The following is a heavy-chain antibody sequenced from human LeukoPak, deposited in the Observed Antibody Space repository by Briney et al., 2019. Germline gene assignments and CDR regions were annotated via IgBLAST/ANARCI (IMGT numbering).Heavy chain of an antibody. CDR2: IRYDGRDK. J-gene: IGHJ4*02. Sequence: GGSLRLSCATSGFTFNGYGMHWVRQAPGKGLEWLTFIRYDGRDKYYADSVKGRFTISRDNSKNTVYLQMNSLRVEDTAVYYCAKDCGLGGDRDYWGQGTLVTVSS. CDR1: GFTFNGYG. D-gene: IGHD2-21*01. CDR3: AKDCGLGGDRDY. V-gene: IGHV3-30*02.